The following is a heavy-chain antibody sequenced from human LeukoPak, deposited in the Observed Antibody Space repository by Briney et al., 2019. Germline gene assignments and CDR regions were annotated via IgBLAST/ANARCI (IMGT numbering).Heavy chain of an antibody. CDR1: GGSIRDSTYY. CDR2: IFYNRNN. V-gene: IGHV4-39*01. J-gene: IGHJ5*02. CDR3: ARQSTGYYYGWFDP. D-gene: IGHD3-22*01. Sequence: KSSETLSLTCTVSGGSIRDSTYYWAWIRQPPGKGLEWIATIFYNRNNHYNPSLKSLVTMSVDTVKNQFSLKLSSVTAADTAVYHCARQSTGYYYGWFDPWGQGTLVTVSS.